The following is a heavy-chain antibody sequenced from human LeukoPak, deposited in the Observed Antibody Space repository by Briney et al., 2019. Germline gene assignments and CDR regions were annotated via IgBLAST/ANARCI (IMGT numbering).Heavy chain of an antibody. CDR2: IESGGTT. CDR3: VRDNYYVMDV. J-gene: IGHJ3*01. CDR1: GFTFSRTW. Sequence: TGGSLRLSCEASGFTFSRTWMHWVRQGPGKSLLWLSRIESGGTTMYAESVKGRFTISRDNAKNTIYLQMNSLRAEDTAVYYCVRDNYYVMDVWGKGTVVTVAS. V-gene: IGHV3-74*03. D-gene: IGHD3-10*02.